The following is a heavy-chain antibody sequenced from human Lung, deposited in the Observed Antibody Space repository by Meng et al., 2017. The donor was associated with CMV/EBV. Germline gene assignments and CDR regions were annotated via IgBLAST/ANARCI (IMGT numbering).Heavy chain of an antibody. Sequence: SGFPFIASDMSWVRQAPGKGLECVSSISGRGDRPHYADSVKGRFTISRDNSKNTLYLRMDRLRAEDTAIYFCASLVVGFGESQDYWGQGTLVTVSS. D-gene: IGHD3-10*01. J-gene: IGHJ4*02. V-gene: IGHV3-23*01. CDR1: GFPFIASD. CDR2: ISGRGDRP. CDR3: ASLVVGFGESQDY.